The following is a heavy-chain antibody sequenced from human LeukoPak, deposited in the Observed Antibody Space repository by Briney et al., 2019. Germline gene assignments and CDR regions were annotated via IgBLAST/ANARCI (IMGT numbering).Heavy chain of an antibody. CDR3: ARGYDILTGDLYYFDY. V-gene: IGHV1-8*01. J-gene: IGHJ4*02. CDR2: MNPNSGNT. D-gene: IGHD3-9*01. CDR1: GYTFTSYD. Sequence: GASVKVSCKASGYTFTSYDINWVRQATGQGLEWMGWMNPNSGNTGYAQKFQGRVTTTRNTSISTAYMELSSLRSEDTAVYYGARGYDILTGDLYYFDYWGQGTLVTVSS.